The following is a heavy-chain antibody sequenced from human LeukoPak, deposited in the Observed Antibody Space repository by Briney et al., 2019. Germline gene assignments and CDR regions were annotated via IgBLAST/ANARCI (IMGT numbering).Heavy chain of an antibody. CDR3: ARGGYYYGFHENWFGP. CDR1: GGSISSYY. Sequence: SETLSLTCTVSGGSISSYYWSWIRQPPGKGLEWIGYIYYSGNTNYNPSLKSRVTISVDTSKNQFSLKLTSVTAADTAVYYCARGGYYYGFHENWFGPWGQGTLVTVSS. CDR2: IYYSGNT. V-gene: IGHV4-59*01. D-gene: IGHD3-10*01. J-gene: IGHJ5*02.